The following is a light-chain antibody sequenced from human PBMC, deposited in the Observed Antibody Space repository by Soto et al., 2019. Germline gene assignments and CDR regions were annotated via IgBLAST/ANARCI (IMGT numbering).Light chain of an antibody. CDR1: QSISTW. CDR3: QQYDTFWT. V-gene: IGKV1-5*01. CDR2: DVS. Sequence: IQVTQSPSSLSASVGDRVTITCRAIQSISTWLAWYQQKPGKAPKVLIYDVSSLESGVPSRFSGSGSGTEFTLTISSLQPDDFATYFCQQYDTFWTFGQGTKVDIK. J-gene: IGKJ1*01.